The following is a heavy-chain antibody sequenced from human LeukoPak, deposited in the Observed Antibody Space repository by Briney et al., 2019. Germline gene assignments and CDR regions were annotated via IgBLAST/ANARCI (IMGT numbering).Heavy chain of an antibody. CDR2: ISYDGSNK. V-gene: IGHV3-30*03. CDR3: VYLRWFDP. Sequence: GGSLRLSCAASGFTFSSYGMHWVRQAPGKGLEWVAVISYDGSNKYYADSVKGRFTISRDNSKNTLYLQMNGLRAEDTAVYYCVYLRWFDPWGQGTLVTVSS. D-gene: IGHD3-10*01. J-gene: IGHJ5*02. CDR1: GFTFSSYG.